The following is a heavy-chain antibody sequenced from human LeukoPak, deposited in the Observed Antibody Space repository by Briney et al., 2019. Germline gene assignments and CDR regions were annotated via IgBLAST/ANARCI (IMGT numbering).Heavy chain of an antibody. V-gene: IGHV3-48*01. D-gene: IGHD5-12*01. CDR1: GFTFSPYS. Sequence: GGSLRLSCVVSGFTFSPYSMNWVRQAPGKGLEWVAYISGRTSTIYYADSVYGRFTISRDNAKNSLYLQMNSLRAEDTAVYYCARGPSGYHNTGGQGTLVTVSS. CDR2: ISGRTSTI. CDR3: ARGPSGYHNT. J-gene: IGHJ4*02.